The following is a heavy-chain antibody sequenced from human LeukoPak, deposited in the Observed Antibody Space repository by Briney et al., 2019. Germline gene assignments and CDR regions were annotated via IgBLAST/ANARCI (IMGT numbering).Heavy chain of an antibody. CDR1: GFTFDDYA. D-gene: IGHD6-13*01. Sequence: QTGGSLRLSCAASGFTFDDYAMHWVRQAPGKGLEWVSGISWNSGSIGYADSVKGRFTISRDNAKNSLYLQMNSLRAEDMALYYCAKASSSWDLFDYWGQGTLVTVSS. J-gene: IGHJ4*02. V-gene: IGHV3-9*03. CDR2: ISWNSGSI. CDR3: AKASSSWDLFDY.